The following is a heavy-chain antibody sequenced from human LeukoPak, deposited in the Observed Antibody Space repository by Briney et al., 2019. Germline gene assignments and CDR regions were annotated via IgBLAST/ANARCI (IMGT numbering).Heavy chain of an antibody. CDR1: GFTDSSNY. CDR3: ARHRRYCTGDSCYSGHDY. V-gene: IGHV3-53*01. J-gene: IGHJ4*02. Sequence: GGSLRLSCAASGFTDSSNYMSWVRQAPGKGLEFVSIIYSGGSTYYADSLKGRFTISRDNSKNTLYLQMNSLRVEDTAVYYCARHRRYCTGDSCYSGHDYWGQGTLVIVSS. CDR2: IYSGGST. D-gene: IGHD2-15*01.